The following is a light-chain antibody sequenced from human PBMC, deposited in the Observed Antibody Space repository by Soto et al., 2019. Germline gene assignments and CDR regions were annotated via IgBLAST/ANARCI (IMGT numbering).Light chain of an antibody. CDR3: QQYDNLSYT. CDR2: EAS. J-gene: IGKJ2*01. CDR1: QDISNY. Sequence: DIQMTQSPSSLSASEGDRVTITCQASQDISNYLNWYQQKPGKAPKLLIYEASNLETGVPSRFSGSGSGTDFTFTISSLQPEDIATYYCQQYDNLSYTFGQGTKLEIK. V-gene: IGKV1-33*01.